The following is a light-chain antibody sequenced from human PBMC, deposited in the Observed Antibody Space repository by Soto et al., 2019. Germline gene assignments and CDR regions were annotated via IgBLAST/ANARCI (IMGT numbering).Light chain of an antibody. J-gene: IGKJ1*01. CDR2: GTS. Sequence: EIVLTQSPGTLSLSPGERATLCCRASQSLSSSYLAWYQQKPGQTPRLLIYGTSIRATGIPDRFSGSGSGTDFTLTITRLEPEDFAVYYCQRFGTSPPWTFGQGTKVEFK. CDR1: QSLSSSY. V-gene: IGKV3-20*01. CDR3: QRFGTSPPWT.